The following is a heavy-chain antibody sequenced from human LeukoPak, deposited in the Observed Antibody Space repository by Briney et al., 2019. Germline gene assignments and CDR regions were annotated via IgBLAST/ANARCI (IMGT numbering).Heavy chain of an antibody. V-gene: IGHV1-2*02. CDR2: IYPKSGGT. CDR3: ARVSTSGYRDWLDP. J-gene: IGHJ5*02. D-gene: IGHD3-9*01. Sequence: ASVKVSCKASGYTFSDYYIHWVLQAPGQGLEWMGWIYPKSGGTNSAQKFQGRVTMTRDTSISTAYMELSRLKFDDTAVYYCARVSTSGYRDWLDPWGQGTLVTVSS. CDR1: GYTFSDYY.